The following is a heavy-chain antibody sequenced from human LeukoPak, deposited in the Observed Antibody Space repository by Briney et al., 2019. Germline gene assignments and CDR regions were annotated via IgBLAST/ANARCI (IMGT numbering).Heavy chain of an antibody. CDR2: INSGSGII. J-gene: IGHJ3*02. V-gene: IGHV3-48*04. Sequence: PGGSLRLSCTVSGFTLSDYSMNWVRQAPGKGPEWVSYINSGSGIIYYADSVKGRFTISRDNAKNSLNLQMNSLKTEDTAVYYCTTEADYSDAFDIWGQGTMVTVSS. CDR1: GFTLSDYS. D-gene: IGHD2-15*01. CDR3: TTEADYSDAFDI.